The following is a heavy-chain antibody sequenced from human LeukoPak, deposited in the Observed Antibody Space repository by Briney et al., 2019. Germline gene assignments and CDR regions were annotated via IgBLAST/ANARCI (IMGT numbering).Heavy chain of an antibody. D-gene: IGHD2-15*01. Sequence: GASVKVSCKASGYTFTGYYMHWVRQAPGQGLEWMGWINPNSGGTNYAQKFQGRVTMTRDTSISTAYMELSRLGSDDTAVYYCARGPIYCSGGSCYLDYWGQGTLVTVSS. CDR1: GYTFTGYY. J-gene: IGHJ4*02. CDR3: ARGPIYCSGGSCYLDY. V-gene: IGHV1-2*02. CDR2: INPNSGGT.